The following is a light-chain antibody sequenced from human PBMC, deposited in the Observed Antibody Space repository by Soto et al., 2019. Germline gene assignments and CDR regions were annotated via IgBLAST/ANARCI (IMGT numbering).Light chain of an antibody. J-gene: IGKJ5*01. CDR3: QQRSEWPIT. CDR2: DAS. V-gene: IGKV3-11*01. Sequence: IVLTQSPATLSLFPGERATLSCRASQTISTYLAWYQQKPGQAPRLFIYDASNRATGVPARFSGSRSGTDFTLTISSLEPEDFAVYFCQQRSEWPITFGQGTRLEIK. CDR1: QTISTY.